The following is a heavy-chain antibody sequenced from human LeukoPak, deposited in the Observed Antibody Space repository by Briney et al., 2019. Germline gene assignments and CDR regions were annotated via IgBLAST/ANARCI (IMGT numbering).Heavy chain of an antibody. D-gene: IGHD6-19*01. CDR3: ARDSNSSDWNDAIDI. CDR2: IIPIFGTA. CDR1: GGTFSSYA. J-gene: IGHJ3*02. V-gene: IGHV1-69*13. Sequence: SVKVSCKASGGTFSSYAISWVRQAPGQGLEWMGGIIPIFGTANYAQKFQGRVTITADESTSTAYMELSSLRSEDTAVYYCARDSNSSDWNDAIDIWGQGTMVTVSS.